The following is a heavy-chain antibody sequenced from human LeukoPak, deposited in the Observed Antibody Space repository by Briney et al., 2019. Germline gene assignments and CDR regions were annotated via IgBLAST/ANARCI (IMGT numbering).Heavy chain of an antibody. J-gene: IGHJ5*02. CDR3: AREGSSDDNWFDP. CDR1: GGSISSGGYY. CDR2: IYYSGST. V-gene: IGHV4-31*03. Sequence: PSQTLSLTRTVSGGSISSGGYYWSWIRQHPGKGLEWIGYIYYSGSTYYNPSLKSRVTISVDTSKNQFSLKLSSVTAADTAVYYCAREGSSDDNWFDPWGQGTLVTVSS. D-gene: IGHD2-2*01.